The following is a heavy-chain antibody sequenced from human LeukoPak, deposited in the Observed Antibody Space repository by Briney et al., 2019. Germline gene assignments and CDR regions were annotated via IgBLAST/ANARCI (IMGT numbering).Heavy chain of an antibody. CDR1: GYTFTSYY. Sequence: ASVKVSCKASGYTFTSYYMHWVRQAPGQGLEWMGIINPSGGSTSYAQKFQGRVTMTRDTSTSTVYMELSSLRSDDTAVYYCAREAYGDYVMDYWGQGTLVTVSS. CDR3: AREAYGDYVMDY. J-gene: IGHJ4*02. CDR2: INPSGGST. V-gene: IGHV1-46*01. D-gene: IGHD4-17*01.